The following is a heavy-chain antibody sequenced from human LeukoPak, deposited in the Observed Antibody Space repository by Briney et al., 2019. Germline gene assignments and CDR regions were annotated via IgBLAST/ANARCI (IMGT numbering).Heavy chain of an antibody. Sequence: PGGSLRLSCAASGFTFSSYAMHWVRQAPGKGLEWVAVISYDGSNKYYADSVKGRFTISRDNSKNTLYLQMNSLRAEDTAVYYCARDPHSTGYFDYWGQGTLVTVSS. CDR2: ISYDGSNK. V-gene: IGHV3-30-3*01. CDR3: ARDPHSTGYFDY. CDR1: GFTFSSYA. J-gene: IGHJ4*02. D-gene: IGHD1-14*01.